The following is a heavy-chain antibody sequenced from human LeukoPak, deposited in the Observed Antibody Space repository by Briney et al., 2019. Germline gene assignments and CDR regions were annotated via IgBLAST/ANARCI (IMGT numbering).Heavy chain of an antibody. Sequence: GGSLRLSCAASGFTFSSYETNWVRQAPGKGLEWVSYISSSGSTIYYADSVKGRFTISRDNAKNSLYLQMNSLRAEDTAVYYCLAGYDILTGYYDAYYYYGMDVWGKGTTVTVSS. J-gene: IGHJ6*04. CDR2: ISSSGSTI. D-gene: IGHD3-9*01. V-gene: IGHV3-48*03. CDR1: GFTFSSYE. CDR3: LAGYDILTGYYDAYYYYGMDV.